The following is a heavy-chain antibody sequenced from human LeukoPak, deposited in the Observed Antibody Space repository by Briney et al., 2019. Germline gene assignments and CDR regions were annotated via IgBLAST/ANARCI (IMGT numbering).Heavy chain of an antibody. CDR3: AKDGAWLRFDD. CDR1: GFTFSTYG. CDR2: VIPSGDIT. J-gene: IGHJ4*02. Sequence: GGTLRLSCAASGFTFSTYGMNWVRQAPGKGLEWVSGVIPSGDITYYADSVKGRFTISRDSSKNTVYLQMNNVRAEDTAVYYCAKDGAWLRFDDWGQGTMVTVSS. V-gene: IGHV3-23*01. D-gene: IGHD5-12*01.